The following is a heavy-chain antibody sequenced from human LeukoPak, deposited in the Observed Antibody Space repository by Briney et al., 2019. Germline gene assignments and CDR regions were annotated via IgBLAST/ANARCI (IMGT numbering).Heavy chain of an antibody. CDR2: IHADGVGT. V-gene: IGHV3-23*01. D-gene: IGHD6-19*01. J-gene: IGHJ4*02. CDR1: GFPFNTQD. Sequence: GGSLRLSCAASGFPFNTQDMRWVRQAPGKGLEWVSSIHADGVGTFYADSVRGRFTISRDNSKNTLVLQMNSLRVEDTAVYYCGKGRVSEWGQGTLVTVSS. CDR3: GKGRVSE.